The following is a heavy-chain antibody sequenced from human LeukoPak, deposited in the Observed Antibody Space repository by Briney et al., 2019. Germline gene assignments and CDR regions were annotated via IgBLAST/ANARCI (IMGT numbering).Heavy chain of an antibody. J-gene: IGHJ4*02. CDR1: DGSISSYY. CDR3: ARDYGSYYRVFDY. D-gene: IGHD1-26*01. CDR2: IYYSGST. Sequence: SETLSLTCTVSDGSISSYYWSWIRQPPGKGLEWIGYIYYSGSTNYNPSLKSRVTISVDTSNNQFSLKLSSVTAADTAVYYCARDYGSYYRVFDYWGQGTLVTVSS. V-gene: IGHV4-59*01.